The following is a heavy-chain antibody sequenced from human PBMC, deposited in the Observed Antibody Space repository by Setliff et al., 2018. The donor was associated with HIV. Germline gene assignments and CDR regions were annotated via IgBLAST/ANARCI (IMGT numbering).Heavy chain of an antibody. J-gene: IGHJ4*02. CDR2: LHRSGNT. V-gene: IGHV4-4*07. D-gene: IGHD1-26*01. Sequence: KPSETLSLTCSVSGGSISSYYWGWIRQPAGKGLEWIGRLHRSGNTINNPSLNSRVTMSVDTSKNHFSLNLHSVTAADTAVYYCARVGANANFDYWGQGTQVTVSS. CDR1: GGSISSYY. CDR3: ARVGANANFDY.